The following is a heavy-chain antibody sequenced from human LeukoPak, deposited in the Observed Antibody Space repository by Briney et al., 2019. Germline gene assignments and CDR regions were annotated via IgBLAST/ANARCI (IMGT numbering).Heavy chain of an antibody. CDR2: IYSGGNT. V-gene: IGHV3-53*01. CDR1: GFTVSGNY. Sequence: GGSLRLSCAASGFTVSGNYMSWVRQAPGKGLEWVSLIYSGGNTYYADSVKGRFTISRDTSNNALYLQMNSLRAEDTAIYYCARVVIPVPHYFDYWGQGTLVTVSS. J-gene: IGHJ4*02. D-gene: IGHD2-2*01. CDR3: ARVVIPVPHYFDY.